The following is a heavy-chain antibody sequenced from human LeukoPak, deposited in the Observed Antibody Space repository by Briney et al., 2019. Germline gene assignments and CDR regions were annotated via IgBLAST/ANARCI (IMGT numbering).Heavy chain of an antibody. V-gene: IGHV1-24*01. CDR1: GYTLTELS. Sequence: ASVNVSCKVSGYTLTELSMHWVQQAPGKGREWMGGFDSEDGETIYAQKFQGRVTMTEDTSTDTAYRELSSLRSEDTAVYYCATDGPYYYDSSGYGNWGQGTLVTVSS. CDR2: FDSEDGET. D-gene: IGHD3-22*01. J-gene: IGHJ4*02. CDR3: ATDGPYYYDSSGYGN.